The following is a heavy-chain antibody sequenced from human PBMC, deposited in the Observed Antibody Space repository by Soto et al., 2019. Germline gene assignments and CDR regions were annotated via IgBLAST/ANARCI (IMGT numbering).Heavy chain of an antibody. V-gene: IGHV4-59*12. CDR2: VYNSGST. CDR1: GVSISVYD. CDR3: ARERARRGSYYYYMDV. D-gene: IGHD1-26*01. J-gene: IGHJ6*03. Sequence: PSETLSLTCTVSGVSISVYDWSWIRQPPGKGLEWIGVVYNSGSTIYNPSLKSRVTISVDTSKNQFSLKLSSVTAADTAVYYCARERARRGSYYYYMDVWGKGTTVTVSS.